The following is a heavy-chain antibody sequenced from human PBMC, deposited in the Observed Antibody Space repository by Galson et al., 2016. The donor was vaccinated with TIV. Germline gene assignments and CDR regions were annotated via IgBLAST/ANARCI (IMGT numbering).Heavy chain of an antibody. V-gene: IGHV3-30*18. CDR3: AKEVVNSRRLDEIGAAATSFDF. D-gene: IGHD6-13*01. CDR1: GFTFSDYA. Sequence: SLRLSCAASGFTFSDYAMNWVRQAPGRGLEWVALISYDGRKKYYADPLKGRVTISGDNSKKTLLLQMNSLSAEDTAVYYCAKEVVNSRRLDEIGAAATSFDFWGQGTLVIVSS. J-gene: IGHJ4*02. CDR2: ISYDGRKK.